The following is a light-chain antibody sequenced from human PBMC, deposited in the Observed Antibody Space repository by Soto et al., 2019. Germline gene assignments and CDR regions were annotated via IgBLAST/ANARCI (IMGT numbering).Light chain of an antibody. Sequence: QSVLTQPASVSGSPGQSITISCTGTSSDDGGHNSVSWYRQDPGKASKLMIYDVSNRPSGVCDRFSVSKSGNTASLTISRLQIEDEADYYCSSFTTSVTDVFATATKVTVL. J-gene: IGLJ1*01. CDR1: SSDDGGHNS. CDR2: DVS. CDR3: SSFTTSVTDV. V-gene: IGLV2-14*01.